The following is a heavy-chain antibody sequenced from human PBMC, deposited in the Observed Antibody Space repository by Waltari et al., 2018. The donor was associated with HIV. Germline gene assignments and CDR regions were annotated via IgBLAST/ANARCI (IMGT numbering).Heavy chain of an antibody. CDR2: IYSNATT. V-gene: IGHV3-53*01. Sequence: EVQLVESGGDLIQPGGSLRLACAASGFAVINNYMSWVCQAPGKGLECVSLIYSNATTYYADSVKGRFTISRDNSKNTLYLQMNSLRADDTAVYFCATVLVRTSWVITTAPFDYWGQGTLVTVSS. J-gene: IGHJ4*02. D-gene: IGHD3-22*01. CDR3: ATVLVRTSWVITTAPFDY. CDR1: GFAVINNY.